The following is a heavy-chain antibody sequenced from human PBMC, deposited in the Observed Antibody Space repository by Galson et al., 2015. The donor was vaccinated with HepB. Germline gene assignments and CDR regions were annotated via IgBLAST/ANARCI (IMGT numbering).Heavy chain of an antibody. CDR1: GFTLSSNA. J-gene: IGHJ4*02. D-gene: IGHD3-16*02. CDR3: AKITFGGVIAGPYFLDC. Sequence: SLRLSCAASGFTLSSNAMNWVRQAPGKGLEWVSTISGSGGSTYYADSVKGRFTVSRDNSKNTLYLQMNSLRAEDTAIYYCAKITFGGVIAGPYFLDCWGQGALVTVSS. CDR2: ISGSGGST. V-gene: IGHV3-23*01.